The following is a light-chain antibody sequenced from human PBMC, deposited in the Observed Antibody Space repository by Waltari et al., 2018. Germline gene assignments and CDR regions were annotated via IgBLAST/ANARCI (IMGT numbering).Light chain of an antibody. CDR1: PGSVSPCSY. Sequence: QTVVTQEPSFSVFSGGTVILTCGLRPGSVSPCSYPTWSQQTPRPAPRTLIYSTNFRSSGVPDRFSGSILGNRAALTITGAQSNDESDYYCVLYMGSGIWVFGGGTKVTVL. J-gene: IGLJ3*02. CDR2: STN. V-gene: IGLV8-61*01. CDR3: VLYMGSGIWV.